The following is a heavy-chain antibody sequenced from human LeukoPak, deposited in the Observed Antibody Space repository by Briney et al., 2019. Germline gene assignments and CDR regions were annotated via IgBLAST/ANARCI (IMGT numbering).Heavy chain of an antibody. D-gene: IGHD4-17*01. CDR1: GFTFSSYA. CDR2: ISGSGGTT. CDR3: GRGNTATMN. J-gene: IGHJ4*02. V-gene: IGHV3-23*01. Sequence: GGSLRLSCAASGFTFSSYAMSWVRQAPGKGLYWVSAISGSGGTTYYADSVKGRFTISRDNSKNTLYLQMNRLRAEDTAIYYCGRGNTATMNWGQGSLVTVSS.